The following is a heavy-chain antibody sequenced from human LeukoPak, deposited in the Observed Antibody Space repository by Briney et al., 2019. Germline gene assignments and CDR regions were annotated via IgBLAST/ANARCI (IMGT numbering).Heavy chain of an antibody. J-gene: IGHJ4*02. CDR2: ISGSRSYT. CDR3: AVQRTLWQQVLDH. Sequence: GGSLRLSCAASGFTFSSYAMSWVRQAPGKGLEWVSAISGSRSYTYYADSVKGRFTISRDNSKNTLYLQMNSLRAEDTAVYYCAVQRTLWQQVLDHWGQGTLVTVSS. CDR1: GFTFSSYA. D-gene: IGHD6-13*01. V-gene: IGHV3-23*01.